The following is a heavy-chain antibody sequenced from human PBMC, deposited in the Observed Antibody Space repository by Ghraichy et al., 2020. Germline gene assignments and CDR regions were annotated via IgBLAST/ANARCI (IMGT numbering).Heavy chain of an antibody. V-gene: IGHV4-59*08. CDR3: ARLRNTYYYVLDY. D-gene: IGHD3-22*01. J-gene: IGHJ4*02. CDR1: GASTSLNY. CDR2: VYYSGTT. Sequence: SETLSLTCTVSGASTSLNYWTWIRQPPGKGLDWIGYVYYSGTTNYNPSLKSQVTISMDTSKKQFSLKLESVTAADTAVYYCARLRNTYYYVLDYWGQGSLVTVSS.